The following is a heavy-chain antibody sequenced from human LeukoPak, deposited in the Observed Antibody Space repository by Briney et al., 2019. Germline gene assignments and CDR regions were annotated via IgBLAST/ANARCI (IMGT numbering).Heavy chain of an antibody. V-gene: IGHV1-69*05. J-gene: IGHJ4*02. Sequence: GASVKVSCKASGGTFSSYAISRVRQAPGQGLEWMGGIIPIFGTANYAQKFQGRVTITTDESTSTAYMELSSLRSEDTAVYYCARATLYYDSSGYYYFSYFDYWGQGTLVTVSS. CDR2: IIPIFGTA. CDR3: ARATLYYDSSGYYYFSYFDY. CDR1: GGTFSSYA. D-gene: IGHD3-22*01.